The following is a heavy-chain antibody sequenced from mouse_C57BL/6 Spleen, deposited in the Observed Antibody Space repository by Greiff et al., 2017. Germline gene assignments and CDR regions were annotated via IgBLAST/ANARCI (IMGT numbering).Heavy chain of an antibody. J-gene: IGHJ2*01. CDR1: GFSLSTSGMG. CDR3: ARIGDYGFAY. D-gene: IGHD2-4*01. Sequence: QVTLKVSGPGILQPSQTLSLTCSFSGFSLSTSGMGVSWIRQPSGKGLEWLAHIYWDDDKRYNPALKSRLTISKDTSRNPLFLKITSVDTADTASYFCARIGDYGFAYWGQGTTLTVSS. V-gene: IGHV8-12*01. CDR2: IYWDDDK.